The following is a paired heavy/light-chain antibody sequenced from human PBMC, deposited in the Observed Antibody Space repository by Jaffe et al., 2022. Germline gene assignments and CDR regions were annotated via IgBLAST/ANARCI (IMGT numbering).Heavy chain of an antibody. CDR2: INHSGST. V-gene: IGHV4-34*01. Sequence: QVQLQQWGAGLLKPSETLSLTCAVYGGSFSGYYWSWIRQPPGKGLEWIGEINHSGSTNYNPSLKSRVTISVDTSKNQFSLKLSSVTAADTAVYYCARASILWFREELDAFDIWGQGTMVTVSS. CDR3: ARASILWFREELDAFDI. CDR1: GGSFSGYY. D-gene: IGHD3-10*01. J-gene: IGHJ3*02.
Light chain of an antibody. Sequence: QTVVTQEPSLTVSPGGTVTLTCASSTGAVTSGYYPNWFQQKPGQAPRALIYSTSNKHSWTPARFSGSLLGGKAALTLSGVQPEDEAEYYCLLYYGGAQPYVVFGGGTKLTVL. CDR1: TGAVTSGYY. V-gene: IGLV7-43*01. CDR3: LLYYGGAQPYVV. CDR2: STS. J-gene: IGLJ2*01.